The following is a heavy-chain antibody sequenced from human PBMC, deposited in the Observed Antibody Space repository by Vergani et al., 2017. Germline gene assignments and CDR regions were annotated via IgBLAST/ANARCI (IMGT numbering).Heavy chain of an antibody. D-gene: IGHD3-3*01. CDR1: GGTFSSYA. CDR2: IIPIFGTA. J-gene: IGHJ4*02. CDR3: ASSIRFLDRAGYFDY. Sequence: QVQLVQSGAEVKKPGSSVKVSCKASGGTFSSYAISWVRQAPGQGLEWMGGIIPIFGTANYAQKFQGRVTITAYESTSTAYMELSSLRSEDTAVYYCASSIRFLDRAGYFDYWGQGTLVTVSS. V-gene: IGHV1-69*01.